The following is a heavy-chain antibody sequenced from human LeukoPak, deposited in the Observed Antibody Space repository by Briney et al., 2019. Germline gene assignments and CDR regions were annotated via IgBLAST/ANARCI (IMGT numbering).Heavy chain of an antibody. CDR1: GFTFSSYG. Sequence: GGSLRLSCAASGFTFSSYGMHWVRQAPGKGLEWVAVIWYDGSNKYYADSVKGRFTISRDNSKNTPYLQMNSLRAEDTAVYYCAGGTTSVLGAFDIWGQGTMVTVSS. D-gene: IGHD1-1*01. J-gene: IGHJ3*02. V-gene: IGHV3-33*01. CDR2: IWYDGSNK. CDR3: AGGTTSVLGAFDI.